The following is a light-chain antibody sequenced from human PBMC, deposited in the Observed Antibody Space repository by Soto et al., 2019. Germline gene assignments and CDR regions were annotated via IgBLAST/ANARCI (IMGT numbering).Light chain of an antibody. V-gene: IGKV1-39*01. CDR2: AAF. J-gene: IGKJ1*01. Sequence: DIQMTQSPSSLSASVGDRVTITCRASQSISSYLNWYQQKPGKAPKLLIYAAFSLQSGVPSRFSGSGSGTDFTLTISSLQPEDFATYYCQQYYSFPRTFGQGTKVEIK. CDR1: QSISSY. CDR3: QQYYSFPRT.